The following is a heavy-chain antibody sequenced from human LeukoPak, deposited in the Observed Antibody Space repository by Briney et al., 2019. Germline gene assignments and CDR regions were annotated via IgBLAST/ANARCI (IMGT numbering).Heavy chain of an antibody. V-gene: IGHV3-74*01. CDR1: GFTFSNYW. Sequence: GGSLRLSCAASGFTFSNYWMHWVRQAPGKGLEWVSRINSDGINTSYADSVKGRFTISGDNAKNTLNLQMNSLRAEDTALYYCASGYSYGTDAFDIWGQGTMVTVSS. CDR3: ASGYSYGTDAFDI. J-gene: IGHJ3*02. D-gene: IGHD5-18*01. CDR2: INSDGINT.